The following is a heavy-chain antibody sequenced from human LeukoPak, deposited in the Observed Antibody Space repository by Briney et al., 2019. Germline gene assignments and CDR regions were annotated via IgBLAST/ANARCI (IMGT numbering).Heavy chain of an antibody. J-gene: IGHJ4*02. V-gene: IGHV4-34*01. CDR1: GGSFSGYY. Sequence: SETLSLTCAVYGGSFSGYYWSWIRQPPGKGLEWIGEINHSGSTNYNPSLKSRVTISVDTSKNQFSLKLSSVTAADTAVYYCARGGGYCSSTSCFSFDYWGQGTLVTVSS. CDR2: INHSGST. CDR3: ARGGGYCSSTSCFSFDY. D-gene: IGHD2-2*01.